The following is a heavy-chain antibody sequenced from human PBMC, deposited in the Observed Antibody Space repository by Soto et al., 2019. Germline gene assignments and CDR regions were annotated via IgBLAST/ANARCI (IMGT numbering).Heavy chain of an antibody. Sequence: GGSLRLSCAASGFTFSSYAMCWVRQAPGKGLEWVSAISGSGGSTNYAYSVKGRFTISRDNSKNTLYLQMNSLRAEATAVYYCAKAAEAAAGPPDAFDIWGQGTMVTVSS. V-gene: IGHV3-23*01. CDR3: AKAAEAAAGPPDAFDI. D-gene: IGHD6-13*01. CDR2: ISGSGGST. J-gene: IGHJ3*02. CDR1: GFTFSSYA.